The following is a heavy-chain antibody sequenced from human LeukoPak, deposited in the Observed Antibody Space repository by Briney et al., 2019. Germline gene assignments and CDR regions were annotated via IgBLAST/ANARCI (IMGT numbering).Heavy chain of an antibody. CDR1: GFTFSSYG. V-gene: IGHV3-30*18. D-gene: IGHD3-3*01. CDR3: AKGQYDFWSGYHYYYYGMDV. CDR2: ISYDGSNK. J-gene: IGHJ6*02. Sequence: GGSLRLSCAASGFTFSSYGMHWVRQAPGKGLEWVAVISYDGSNKYYADSAKGRFTISRDNSKNMLYLQMNSLRAEDTAVYYCAKGQYDFWSGYHYYYYGMDVWGQGTTVTVSS.